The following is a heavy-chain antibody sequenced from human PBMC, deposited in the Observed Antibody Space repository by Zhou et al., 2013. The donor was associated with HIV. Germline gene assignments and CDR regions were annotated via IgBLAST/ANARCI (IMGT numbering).Heavy chain of an antibody. CDR1: GYTFTGYY. D-gene: IGHD2-15*01. V-gene: IGHV1-2*02. J-gene: IGHJ5*02. CDR2: INPLSGGT. Sequence: QVQLVQSGAEVKKPGASVKVSCKASGYTFTGYYMHWVRQAPGQGLEWMGWINPLSGGTNFAQKFQGRVTMTRDTSISTAYMELSRLRSDDTAVFYCARGAFRRVGLADGFDPWGQGTLVTVSS. CDR3: ARGAFRRVGLADGFDP.